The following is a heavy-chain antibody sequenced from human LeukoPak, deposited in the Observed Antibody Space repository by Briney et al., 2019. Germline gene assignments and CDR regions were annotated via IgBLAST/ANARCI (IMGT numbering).Heavy chain of an antibody. CDR1: GGTFSSYA. V-gene: IGHV1-69*05. J-gene: IGHJ5*02. CDR2: IIPIFGTA. CDR3: ARLTVWGSYRYDP. Sequence: SVKVSCKASGGTFSSYAISWVRQAPGQGVEWLGGIIPIFGTANYAQKFQGRVTITTDESTSTAYMELSSLRSEYTAVYYCARLTVWGSYRYDPWGQGTLVTVSS. D-gene: IGHD3-16*02.